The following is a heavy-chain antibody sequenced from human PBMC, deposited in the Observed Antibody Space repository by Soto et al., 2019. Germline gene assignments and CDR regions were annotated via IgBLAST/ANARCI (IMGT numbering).Heavy chain of an antibody. CDR1: GFTFSAYY. J-gene: IGHJ4*02. CDR3: ARLRLTGYFDY. V-gene: IGHV3-11*03. Sequence: TGGSLRLSYAASGFTFSAYYMSWIRQAPGKGLEWISYISTSSSYTNYADSVKGRFTISRDNAMNSLYLQMNSLRAEDTAVYYCARLRLTGYFDYWGQGTLVTVSS. CDR2: ISTSSSYT.